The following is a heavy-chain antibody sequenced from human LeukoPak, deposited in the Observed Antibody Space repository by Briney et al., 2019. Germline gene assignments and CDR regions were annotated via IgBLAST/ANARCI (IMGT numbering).Heavy chain of an antibody. V-gene: IGHV4-39*01. D-gene: IGHD1-26*01. CDR1: GGSINSGTFY. CDR3: ARRSDSGSDDGEDYFDY. Sequence: PSETLSLACTVSGGSINSGTFYWGWIRPPPGKGLEWIGSMYYDGSSYYNPSLKIRVTTSVDTSKNQFSLKLTSVTAADTAVYFCARRSDSGSDDGEDYFDYWGQGTLVTVSS. CDR2: MYYDGSS. J-gene: IGHJ4*02.